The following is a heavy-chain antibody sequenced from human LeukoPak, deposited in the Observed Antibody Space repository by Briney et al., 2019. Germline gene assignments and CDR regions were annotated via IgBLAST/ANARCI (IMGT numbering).Heavy chain of an antibody. V-gene: IGHV4-30-4*01. Sequence: SETLSLTCTVSGGSISSGDYYWSWIRQPPGKGLEWIGYIYYSGSTYYNPSLKSRVTISVDTSKNQFSLKLSSVTAADTAVYYCARSASSGVLLWFGEFDPWGQGTLVTVSS. CDR1: GGSISSGDYY. CDR3: ARSASSGVLLWFGEFDP. J-gene: IGHJ5*02. CDR2: IYYSGST. D-gene: IGHD3-10*01.